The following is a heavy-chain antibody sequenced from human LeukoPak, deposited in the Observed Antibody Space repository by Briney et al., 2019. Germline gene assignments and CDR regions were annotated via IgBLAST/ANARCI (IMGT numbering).Heavy chain of an antibody. D-gene: IGHD3-22*01. CDR1: GFIFSKYW. V-gene: IGHV3-7*03. CDR3: AKAYHPSDYYDSSGYSPTDAFDI. CDR2: IKQDGSEK. Sequence: GGSLRLSCAASGFIFSKYWMSWVRQAPGKGLEWVANIKQDGSEKYYVDSVTGRFTISRDNSKNTLYLQMNSLRAEDTAVYYCAKAYHPSDYYDSSGYSPTDAFDIWGQGTMVTVSS. J-gene: IGHJ3*02.